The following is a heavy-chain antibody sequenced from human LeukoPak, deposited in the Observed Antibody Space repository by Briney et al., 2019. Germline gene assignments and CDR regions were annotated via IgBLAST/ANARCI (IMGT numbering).Heavy chain of an antibody. CDR3: VKPYDY. V-gene: IGHV3-64D*09. J-gene: IGHJ4*02. CDR2: ISSHGGTT. CDR1: GFTFSSNT. Sequence: GGSLRLPCSVSGFTFSSNTMHWVRQAPGKGLEYVSAISSHGGTTYYSDSVKGRFTVSRDNSKNTLYLQMTSLRAEDTAVYYCVKPYDYWGQGTLVTVSS.